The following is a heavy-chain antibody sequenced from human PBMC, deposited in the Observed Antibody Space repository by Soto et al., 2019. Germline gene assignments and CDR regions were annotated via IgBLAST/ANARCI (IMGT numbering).Heavy chain of an antibody. CDR1: GFTFSIYA. Sequence: TGXSLRLSCAASGFTFSIYALSWFRQAPVNGLEWVSAISGSGGSTYYADSVKGRFTISRDNSKNTLYLQMNSLRAEDTAVYYCAKAYSDFWSGYSPYYYYMDVWGKGTTVTVSS. J-gene: IGHJ6*03. CDR3: AKAYSDFWSGYSPYYYYMDV. V-gene: IGHV3-23*01. CDR2: ISGSGGST. D-gene: IGHD3-3*01.